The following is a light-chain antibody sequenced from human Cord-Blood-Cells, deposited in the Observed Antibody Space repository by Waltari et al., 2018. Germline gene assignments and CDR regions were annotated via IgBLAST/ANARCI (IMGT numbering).Light chain of an antibody. J-gene: IGLJ2*01. CDR1: SGHSSYA. Sequence: QLVLTQSPSASASLGASVKLTCTLRSGHSSYALAWHQQQPEKGPRSLMKLNSDGSHSKGDGIPDRFSGSSSGAERYLTISSLQSEDEADYYCQTWGTGIQVFGGGTKLTVL. CDR3: QTWGTGIQV. V-gene: IGLV4-69*01. CDR2: LNSDGSH.